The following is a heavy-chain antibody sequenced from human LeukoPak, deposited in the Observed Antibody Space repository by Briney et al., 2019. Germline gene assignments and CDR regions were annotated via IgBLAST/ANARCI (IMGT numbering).Heavy chain of an antibody. D-gene: IGHD2-2*01. CDR3: ASPYPREYCSSSSCYFNY. V-gene: IGHV5-51*01. CDR2: IYPGDSDT. CDR1: GYSFTDYW. J-gene: IGHJ4*02. Sequence: GESLKISCKGSGYSFTDYWIGWVRQKPGKGLECMGIIYPGDSDTRYSPSFQGQVTISADKSISTAYLQWSSLKASDTAMYYCASPYPREYCSSSSCYFNYWGQGTLVTVSS.